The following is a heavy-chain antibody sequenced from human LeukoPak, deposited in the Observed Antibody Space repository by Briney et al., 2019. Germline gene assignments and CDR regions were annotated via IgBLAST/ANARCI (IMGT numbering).Heavy chain of an antibody. CDR1: GFTFSSYG. D-gene: IGHD6-19*01. Sequence: GGSLRLSCAASGFTFSSYGMHWVRQAPGKGLEWVVVIWYDGSNKYYADSVKGRFTISRDNSKNTLYLQMNSLRAEDTAVYYCAREGRQWLVYYFDYWGQGTLVTVSS. CDR3: AREGRQWLVYYFDY. V-gene: IGHV3-33*01. CDR2: IWYDGSNK. J-gene: IGHJ4*02.